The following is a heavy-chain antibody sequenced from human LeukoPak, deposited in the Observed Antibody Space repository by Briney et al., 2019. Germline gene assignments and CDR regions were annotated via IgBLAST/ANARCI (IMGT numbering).Heavy chain of an antibody. J-gene: IGHJ3*02. V-gene: IGHV3-23*01. CDR1: GFTFSSYF. D-gene: IGHD3-3*01. CDR3: AKGRVFGVVNDAFDI. Sequence: GGSLKLSCAFSGFTFSSYFMSWVRQVPGKGLEWVSAISGSGGSTYYADSVKGRFTISRDNSKNTLYLQMNSLRAEDTAVYYCAKGRVFGVVNDAFDIWGQGTMATVSS. CDR2: ISGSGGST.